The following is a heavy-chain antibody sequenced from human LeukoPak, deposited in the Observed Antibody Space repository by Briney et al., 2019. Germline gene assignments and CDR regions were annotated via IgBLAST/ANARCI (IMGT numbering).Heavy chain of an antibody. D-gene: IGHD4-17*01. Sequence: SETLSLTCTVSGGSISSYYWSWIRQPPGKGLEWIGYIYYSGSTNYNPSLKSRVTISVDTSKNQFSLKLSSVTAADTAVYYCARESTVAIDYWGQGTLVTVSS. CDR3: ARESTVAIDY. CDR2: IYYSGST. CDR1: GGSISSYY. V-gene: IGHV4-59*01. J-gene: IGHJ4*02.